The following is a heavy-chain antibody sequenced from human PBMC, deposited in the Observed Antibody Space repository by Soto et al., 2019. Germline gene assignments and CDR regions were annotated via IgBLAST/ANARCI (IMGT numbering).Heavy chain of an antibody. CDR1: GVSVSSGSFY. CDR2: GSYSGTT. V-gene: IGHV4-61*01. Sequence: SETLSLTCTVSGVSVSSGSFYWAWIRQPPGKGLEWIGFGSYSGTTNYKPSLKSRVTISVDTSRSQISLKVSSLTAADTAVYYCAGGATVTQYDYWGQGTLVTVSS. D-gene: IGHD4-17*01. J-gene: IGHJ4*02. CDR3: AGGATVTQYDY.